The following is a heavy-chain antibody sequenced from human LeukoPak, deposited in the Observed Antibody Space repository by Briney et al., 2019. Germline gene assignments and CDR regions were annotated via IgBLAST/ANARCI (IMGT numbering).Heavy chain of an antibody. CDR2: IIPILGIA. Sequence: SVKVSCKASGGTFSSYAISWVRQAPGQGLEWMGRIIPILGIANYAQKFQGRVTITADKSTSTAYMERSSLRSEDTAVYYCARSPPGEYHDYWGQGTLVTVSS. J-gene: IGHJ4*02. CDR3: ARSPPGEYHDY. V-gene: IGHV1-69*04. CDR1: GGTFSSYA. D-gene: IGHD2-2*01.